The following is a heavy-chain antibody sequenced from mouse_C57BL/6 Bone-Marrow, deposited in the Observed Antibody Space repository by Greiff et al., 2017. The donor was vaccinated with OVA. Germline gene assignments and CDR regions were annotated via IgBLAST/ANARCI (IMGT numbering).Heavy chain of an antibody. V-gene: IGHV5-12*01. J-gene: IGHJ4*01. CDR3: ARRYPVYYGSSYDAMDY. D-gene: IGHD1-1*01. Sequence: EVMLVESGGGLVQPGGSLKLSCAASGFTFSDYYMYWVRQTPEKRLEWVAYISNGGGSTYYPDTVKGRFTISRDNAKNTLYLQMSRLKSEDTAMYYCARRYPVYYGSSYDAMDYWGQGTSVTVSS. CDR1: GFTFSDYY. CDR2: ISNGGGST.